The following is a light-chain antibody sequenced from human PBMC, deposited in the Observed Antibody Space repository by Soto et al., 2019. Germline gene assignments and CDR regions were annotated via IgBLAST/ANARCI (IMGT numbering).Light chain of an antibody. CDR1: QSVGGD. CDR2: GAS. J-gene: IGKJ4*01. V-gene: IGKV3-15*01. Sequence: EIVLTQSPATLSVSPGERATLSCRASQSVGGDLAWYQQKPGQAPRLLIYGASTRATGISGRFSASGSGTEFTLTITSLQSEDFAVFYCQQYNKWPLTFGGGTKVEI. CDR3: QQYNKWPLT.